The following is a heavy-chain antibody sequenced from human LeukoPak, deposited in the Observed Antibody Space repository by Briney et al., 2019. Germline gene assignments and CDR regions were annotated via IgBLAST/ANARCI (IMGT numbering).Heavy chain of an antibody. CDR3: ARGAATPYCSGGSCYSNWFDP. CDR2: IYYSGST. Sequence: KPSQTLSLTCTVSGGSISSGGYYWSWIRQHPGKGLEWIGYIYYSGSTYYNPSLKSRVTISVDTSKNQFSLKLSSVTAADTAVYYCARGAATPYCSGGSCYSNWFDPWGQGTLVTVSS. V-gene: IGHV4-31*03. J-gene: IGHJ5*02. D-gene: IGHD2-15*01. CDR1: GGSISSGGYY.